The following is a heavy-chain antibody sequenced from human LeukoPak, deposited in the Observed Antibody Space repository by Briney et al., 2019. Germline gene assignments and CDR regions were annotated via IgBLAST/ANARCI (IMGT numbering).Heavy chain of an antibody. CDR3: ARGRNYFDY. CDR2: ISDSGST. CDR1: GGSISTYY. Sequence: SETLSLTCTVSGGSISTYYWTWIRQPPGKGPEWIGHISDSGSTFYSPSLRSRVTISLDTSQNQFSLKLTSVTAADTAVYYCARGRNYFDYWGQGSLVTVSS. V-gene: IGHV4-59*08. D-gene: IGHD1-26*01. J-gene: IGHJ4*02.